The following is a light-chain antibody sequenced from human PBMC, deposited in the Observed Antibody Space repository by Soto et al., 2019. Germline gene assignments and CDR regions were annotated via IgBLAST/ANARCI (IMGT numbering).Light chain of an antibody. J-gene: IGKJ3*01. CDR3: HQFGSSPFT. CDR2: GPS. V-gene: IGKV3-20*01. CDR1: QTLRGNY. Sequence: EIVLTQSPATLSLSPGDSDALSWWASQTLRGNYFAWYQQIPGQPPRLLVYGPSGRATGIPDRFSASGSRTVSNLTIRGVEPEDFAIYYCHQFGSSPFTFGPGTKVNMK.